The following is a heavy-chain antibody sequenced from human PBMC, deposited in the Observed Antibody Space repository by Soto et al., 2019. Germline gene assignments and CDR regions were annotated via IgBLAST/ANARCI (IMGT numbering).Heavy chain of an antibody. CDR1: GGTFSSYT. V-gene: IGHV1-69*08. Sequence: QVQLVQSGAEVKKPGSSVKVSCKASGGTFSSYTISWVRQAPGQGLEWMGRIIPILGIANYAQKFQGRVTITADKSTSTAYMGLSSLRSEDTAVYYCARDQVPGYSSGWYRVDYFDYWGQGTLVTVSS. CDR2: IIPILGIA. J-gene: IGHJ4*02. CDR3: ARDQVPGYSSGWYRVDYFDY. D-gene: IGHD6-19*01.